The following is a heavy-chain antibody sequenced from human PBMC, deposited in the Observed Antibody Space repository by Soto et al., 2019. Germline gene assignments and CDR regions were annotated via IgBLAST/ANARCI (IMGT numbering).Heavy chain of an antibody. CDR3: AGQAPNKDYYYYSGMDV. Sequence: WSVAEYSSTGYWIRRVSQIPGKGLEWMGIIYPGDSDTRYSPSFQGQVTISADKSISTAYLQWSSLKASDTAMYYCAGQAPNKDYYYYSGMDVRGQGTTVTV. CDR2: IYPGDSDT. D-gene: IGHD6-6*01. CDR1: EYSSTGYW. V-gene: IGHV5-51*01. J-gene: IGHJ6*02.